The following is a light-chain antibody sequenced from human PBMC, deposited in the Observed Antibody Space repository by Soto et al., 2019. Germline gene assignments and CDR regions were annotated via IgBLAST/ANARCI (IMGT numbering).Light chain of an antibody. CDR3: SSFTSSSTLV. V-gene: IGLV2-14*01. CDR2: EVS. J-gene: IGLJ3*02. Sequence: QSALTQPASVSGSPGQSIAISCTGTSSDIGDYNYVSWYQQHPGKAPKLMIYEVSNRPSGVSNRFSGSKSGNTASLTISGLQAGDEAHYYCSSFTSSSTLVFGGGTKLTVL. CDR1: SSDIGDYNY.